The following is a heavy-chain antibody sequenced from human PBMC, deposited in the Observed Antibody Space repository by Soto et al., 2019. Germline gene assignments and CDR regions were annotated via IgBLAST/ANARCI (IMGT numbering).Heavy chain of an antibody. CDR3: ARQQDKTYSDDFLNLDAFDI. V-gene: IGHV4-39*01. CDR2: VSSTGGT. Sequence: SETLSLTCTVTGGPISSSTYHWGWIRLHPGNGLEWIGTVSSTGGTFYNPSLRGRVTISVDTSKNQFSLKLSSVTAADTAVYYCARQQDKTYSDDFLNLDAFDIWGQGTMVTVSS. D-gene: IGHD1-26*01. J-gene: IGHJ3*02. CDR1: GGPISSSTYH.